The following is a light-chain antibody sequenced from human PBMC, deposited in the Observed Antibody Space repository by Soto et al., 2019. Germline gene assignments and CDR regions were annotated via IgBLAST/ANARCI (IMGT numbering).Light chain of an antibody. CDR1: SSDVGGYNY. CDR2: DVS. CDR3: SSYTSSSTRLV. V-gene: IGLV2-14*03. J-gene: IGLJ1*01. Sequence: QSALTQPASVSGSPGQSITISCTGTSSDVGGYNYVSWYQHHPGKAPKLMIYDVSNRPSGVSNRFSGSKSGNTASLTISGLQAEDEADYYCSSYTSSSTRLVFGTGTKVTV.